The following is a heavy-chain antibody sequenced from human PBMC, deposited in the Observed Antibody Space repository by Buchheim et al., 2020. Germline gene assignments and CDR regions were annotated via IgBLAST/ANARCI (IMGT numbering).Heavy chain of an antibody. Sequence: QVQLQQWGAGLLKPSETLSLTCAVYGGSFSGYYWSWIRQPPGKGLEWIGEINHIESTNNNPSLESRVTISVDKSQNQFSLKLSSVTAADTAVYYCARHAYSSGWHRFDYWGQGTL. V-gene: IGHV4-34*01. D-gene: IGHD6-25*01. CDR1: GGSFSGYY. CDR3: ARHAYSSGWHRFDY. J-gene: IGHJ4*02. CDR2: INHIEST.